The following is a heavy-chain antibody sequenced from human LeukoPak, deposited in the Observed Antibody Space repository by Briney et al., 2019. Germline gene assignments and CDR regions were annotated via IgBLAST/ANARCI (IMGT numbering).Heavy chain of an antibody. CDR1: GFTFSSYW. J-gene: IGHJ3*02. D-gene: IGHD4-23*01. CDR3: AKDKLPMIRDDAFDI. V-gene: IGHV3-7*03. CDR2: I. Sequence: GGSLRLSCAASGFTFSSYWMSWVRQAPGKGLEWVANIDSVKGRFTISRDNAKNSLYLQMNSLRAEDTALYYCAKDKLPMIRDDAFDIWGQGTMVTVSS.